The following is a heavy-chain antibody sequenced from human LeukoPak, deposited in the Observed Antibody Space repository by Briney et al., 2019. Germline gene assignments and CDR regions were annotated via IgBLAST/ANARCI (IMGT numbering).Heavy chain of an antibody. J-gene: IGHJ6*04. CDR3: AELGITMIGGV. CDR1: GFTFSSYA. V-gene: IGHV3-66*01. CDR2: IYSGGGT. Sequence: GGSLRLSCAASGFTFSSYAMSWVRQAPGKGLEWVSLIYSGGGTSYADSVKGRFTISRDNSKNALYLQMNSLRAEDTAVYYCAELGITMIGGVWGKGTTVTISS. D-gene: IGHD3-10*02.